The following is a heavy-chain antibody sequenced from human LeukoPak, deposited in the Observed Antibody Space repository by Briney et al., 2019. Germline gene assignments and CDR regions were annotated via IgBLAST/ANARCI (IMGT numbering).Heavy chain of an antibody. CDR3: AKGANCSSTSCYYGGNYYMDV. CDR1: GFTFSSYA. J-gene: IGHJ6*03. D-gene: IGHD2-2*01. CDR2: ISGSGGST. V-gene: IGHV3-23*01. Sequence: PGRSLRLSCAASGFTFSSYAMSWVRQAPGKGLEWVAAISGSGGSTYYADSVKGRFTISRDNSKNTLYLQMNSLRAEDTAVYYCAKGANCSSTSCYYGGNYYMDVWGKGTTVTVSS.